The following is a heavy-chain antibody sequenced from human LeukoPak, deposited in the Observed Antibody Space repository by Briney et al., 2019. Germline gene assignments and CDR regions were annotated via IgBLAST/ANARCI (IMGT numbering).Heavy chain of an antibody. CDR1: GGSISSSSYY. D-gene: IGHD2-8*02. Sequence: SETLSLTCTVSGGSISSSSYYWGWIRQSPGKGLEWIGSIYYSGSTYYNPSLKSRVTISVDTSKNQFSLKMSSVTAADTAVYYCARATSTGDYFDYWGQGTLVTVSS. CDR3: ARATSTGDYFDY. J-gene: IGHJ4*02. CDR2: IYYSGST. V-gene: IGHV4-39*07.